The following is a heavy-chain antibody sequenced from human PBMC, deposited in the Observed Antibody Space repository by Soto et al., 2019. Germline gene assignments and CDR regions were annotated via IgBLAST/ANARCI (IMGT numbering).Heavy chain of an antibody. D-gene: IGHD3-10*01. CDR3: ARRGERQKGGRLEP. Sequence: QVQLQQWGAGLLKPSETLSLTCAVYGGSFSGYYWSWIRQPPGKGLEWIGEINHSGSTNYNPSLKSRVTLSVDTCKNQFALKLSSVTAADTAVYYCARRGERQKGGRLEPWGQGTLVTVSS. CDR2: INHSGST. CDR1: GGSFSGYY. J-gene: IGHJ5*02. V-gene: IGHV4-34*01.